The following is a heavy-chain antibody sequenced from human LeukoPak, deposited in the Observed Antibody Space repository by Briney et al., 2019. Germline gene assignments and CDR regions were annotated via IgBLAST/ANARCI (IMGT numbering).Heavy chain of an antibody. V-gene: IGHV1-18*01. CDR1: GYTFTNYG. CDR2: INTYNGNT. Sequence: ASVKVSCKASGYTFTNYGISWVRQAPGQGLEWMGWINTYNGNTNYAQKFQVRVTMTTDTSTSTAYMELRSLRSDDTAVYYCARVVLDHYYDSSGYLGTLDYWGQGTLVTVSS. CDR3: ARVVLDHYYDSSGYLGTLDY. D-gene: IGHD3-22*01. J-gene: IGHJ4*02.